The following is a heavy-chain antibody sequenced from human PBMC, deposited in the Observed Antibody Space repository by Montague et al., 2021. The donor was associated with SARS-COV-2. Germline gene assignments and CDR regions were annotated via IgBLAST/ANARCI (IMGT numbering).Heavy chain of an antibody. J-gene: IGHJ4*02. CDR3: ARQLPPYCSTNKCYPYYFDV. CDR1: GGSISSPDYY. D-gene: IGHD2-2*01. V-gene: IGHV4-39*01. Sequence: SETLSLTCTVSGGSISSPDYYWGWIRQSPGKGLEWTGSISYAGRTYYNPSLRSRVSFSMDTSKNHFSLSLNSVTAADTAVYFCARQLPPYCSTNKCYPYYFDVWGQGAMVTVSS. CDR2: ISYAGRT.